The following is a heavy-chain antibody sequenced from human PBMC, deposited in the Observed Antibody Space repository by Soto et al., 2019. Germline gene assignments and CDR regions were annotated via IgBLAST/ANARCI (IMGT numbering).Heavy chain of an antibody. CDR2: IIRIFGTP. Sequence: QVQLVQSGAEVKKPGTSVKVSCKASGGTFSSYAINWVRQAPGQGLEWMGGIIRIFGTPDYAQRFWGRVTITADESTSTAYMELSSLRSEDTAVYYCARQGSNEYYYYGMDVWGQGTTVTVSS. D-gene: IGHD3-10*01. CDR1: GGTFSSYA. V-gene: IGHV1-69*12. J-gene: IGHJ6*02. CDR3: ARQGSNEYYYYGMDV.